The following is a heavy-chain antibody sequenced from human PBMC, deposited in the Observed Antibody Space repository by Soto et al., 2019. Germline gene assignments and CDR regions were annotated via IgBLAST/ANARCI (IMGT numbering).Heavy chain of an antibody. CDR1: GFTFSSYG. J-gene: IGHJ4*02. CDR2: ISGSGGNT. D-gene: IGHD3-22*01. V-gene: IGHV3-23*01. Sequence: PGGSLRLSCAASGFTFSSYGMSWVRQAPGKGLEWVSGISGSGGNTYYADSVKGRFTISRDNSKNMLYLQMNGLRADDTAVYYCAKPASNDYYYAYFDYWGQGTLVTVS. CDR3: AKPASNDYYYAYFDY.